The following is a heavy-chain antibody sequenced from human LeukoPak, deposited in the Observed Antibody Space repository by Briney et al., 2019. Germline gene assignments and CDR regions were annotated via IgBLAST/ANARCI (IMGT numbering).Heavy chain of an antibody. CDR3: ARGRRMVRGVITHYYYYMDV. Sequence: ASETLSLTCAVYGGSFSGYYWSWIRQPPGKGLEWIGEINHSGSTNYNPSLKSRVTILVDTSKNQFSLKLSSVTAADTAVYYCARGRRMVRGVITHYYYYMDVWGKGTTVTVSS. J-gene: IGHJ6*03. CDR2: INHSGST. D-gene: IGHD3-10*01. CDR1: GGSFSGYY. V-gene: IGHV4-34*01.